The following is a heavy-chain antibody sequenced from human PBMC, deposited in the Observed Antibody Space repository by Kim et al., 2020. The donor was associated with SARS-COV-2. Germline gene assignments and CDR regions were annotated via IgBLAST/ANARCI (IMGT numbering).Heavy chain of an antibody. V-gene: IGHV1-3*01. CDR2: INAGNGNT. CDR3: ARDKILVPLVRKASYYFDY. CDR1: GYTFTSYA. Sequence: ASVKVSCKASGYTFTSYAMHWVRQAPGQRLEWMGWINAGNGNTKYSQKFQGRVTITRDTSASTAYMELSSLRSEDTAVYYCARDKILVPLVRKASYYFDYWGQGTLVTVSS. D-gene: IGHD2-8*02. J-gene: IGHJ4*02.